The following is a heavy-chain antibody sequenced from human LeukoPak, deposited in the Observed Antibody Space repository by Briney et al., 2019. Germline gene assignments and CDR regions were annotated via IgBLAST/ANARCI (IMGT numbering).Heavy chain of an antibody. V-gene: IGHV3-74*01. J-gene: IGHJ4*02. CDR3: VRADGGYSYGYAAY. CDR2: VNSAGSST. D-gene: IGHD5-18*01. CDR1: GFTFSSYW. Sequence: GGSLRLSCVGSGFTFSSYWMHCVRQAPGKGLVWVSRVNSAGSSTSYADSVKGRFTISRDNAKNTLYLQMNSLRSEDTAVYYCVRADGGYSYGYAAYWGQGALVTVSS.